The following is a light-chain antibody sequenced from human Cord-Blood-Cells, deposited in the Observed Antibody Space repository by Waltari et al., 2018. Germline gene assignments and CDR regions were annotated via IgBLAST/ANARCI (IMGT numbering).Light chain of an antibody. CDR1: KSGHKR. V-gene: IGLV3-1*01. Sequence: SYALTQPPTVSVSPVQTASIPSSGEKSGHKRHCWYQQKPGQSPVLVIYQDSKRPSGIPGRFSGSNSGNTATLTISGTQAMDEADYYCQAWDSSTYVFGTGTKVTVL. CDR2: QDS. CDR3: QAWDSSTYV. J-gene: IGLJ1*01.